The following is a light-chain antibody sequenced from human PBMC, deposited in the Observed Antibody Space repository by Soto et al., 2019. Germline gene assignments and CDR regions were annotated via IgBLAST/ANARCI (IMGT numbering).Light chain of an antibody. Sequence: EIVLTQSPGTLSLSPGERATLSCRASQSVSSSYLAWYQQKPGQAPRLLIYGASSRATGIPDRFSGSGSGTDFTLTINSLQSEDFAVYYCQQYNNWPPWTFGQGTKVDIK. CDR3: QQYNNWPPWT. J-gene: IGKJ1*01. V-gene: IGKV3-20*01. CDR2: GAS. CDR1: QSVSSSY.